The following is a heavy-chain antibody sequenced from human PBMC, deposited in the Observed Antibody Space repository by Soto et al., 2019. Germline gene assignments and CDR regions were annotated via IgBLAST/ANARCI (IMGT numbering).Heavy chain of an antibody. V-gene: IGHV3-21*01. D-gene: IGHD1-1*01. Sequence: EVQLVESGGGLVKPGGSLRLSCAAYGFTFSSYSMNWVRQAPGKGLEWVSSISSSSSYIYYADSVKGRFTISRDNAKNSLYLQMNSLRAEDTAMYYCARVATTGTTSRYYAMDVWGQGTTVTVSS. J-gene: IGHJ6*02. CDR3: ARVATTGTTSRYYAMDV. CDR2: ISSSSSYI. CDR1: GFTFSSYS.